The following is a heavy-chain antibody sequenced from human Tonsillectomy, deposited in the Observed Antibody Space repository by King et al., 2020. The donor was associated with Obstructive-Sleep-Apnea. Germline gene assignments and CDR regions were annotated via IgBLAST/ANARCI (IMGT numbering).Heavy chain of an antibody. J-gene: IGHJ4*02. V-gene: IGHV6-1*01. CDR1: GDSVSSNSAA. D-gene: IGHD6-19*01. Sequence: VQLQQSGPGLVKPSQTLSLTCAISGDSVSSNSAAWNWVRQSPSRGLEWLGRSYYRSKWYNDYGLSVKSRITINPDTSKNQFSLQLNSVTPEDTAVYYCARSTGYTSDWPLLDYWGQGTLVTVSS. CDR3: ARSTGYTSDWPLLDY. CDR2: SYYRSKWYN.